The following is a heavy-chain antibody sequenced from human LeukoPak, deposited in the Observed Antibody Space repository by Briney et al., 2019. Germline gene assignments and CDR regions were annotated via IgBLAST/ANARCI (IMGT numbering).Heavy chain of an antibody. V-gene: IGHV4-59*01. D-gene: IGHD7-27*01. J-gene: IGHJ6*02. CDR3: AREGLGSYYYYGMDV. CDR2: IYYSGST. CDR1: GGSISSYY. Sequence: SETLSLTCTVSGGSISSYYWSWIRQPPGKGLEWIGYIYYSGSTNYNPSLKSRVTISVDTSKNQFSLKLSSVTAADTAVYYCAREGLGSYYYYGMDVWGQGTTVTVSS.